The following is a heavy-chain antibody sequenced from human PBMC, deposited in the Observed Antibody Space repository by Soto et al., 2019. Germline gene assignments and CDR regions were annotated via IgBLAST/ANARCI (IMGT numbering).Heavy chain of an antibody. J-gene: IGHJ5*02. CDR3: ARGDLDYGDYVRGWFDP. V-gene: IGHV4-34*01. CDR1: CGSFIGYY. D-gene: IGHD4-17*01. CDR2: INHSGST. Sequence: KPSETLSLTCAFYCGSFIGYYWSWIRQPPGKGLEWIGEINHSGSTNYNPSLKSRVTISVDTSKNQFSLKLSSVTAADTAVYYCARGDLDYGDYVRGWFDPWGQGTLVTVSS.